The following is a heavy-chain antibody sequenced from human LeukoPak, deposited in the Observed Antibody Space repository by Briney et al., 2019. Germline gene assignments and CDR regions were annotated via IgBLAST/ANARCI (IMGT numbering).Heavy chain of an antibody. CDR1: GYTFTSYY. D-gene: IGHD3-22*01. CDR2: INPSGGST. Sequence: ASVKVSCKASGYTFTSYYMHWVRQAPGQGLEWMGIINPSGGSTSYAQEFQGRVTMTRDMSTSTVYMELSSLRSEDTAVYYCARDYDSSGYYGYYFDYWGQGTLVTVSS. V-gene: IGHV1-46*01. CDR3: ARDYDSSGYYGYYFDY. J-gene: IGHJ4*02.